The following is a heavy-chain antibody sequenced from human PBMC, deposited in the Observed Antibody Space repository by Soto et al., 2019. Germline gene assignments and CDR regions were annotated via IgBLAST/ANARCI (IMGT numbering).Heavy chain of an antibody. D-gene: IGHD3-16*01. Sequence: QVQLVQSGAEMKKPGASVKVSCKASGYTFTSYDVNWVRKATGQGLEWMGWMNPNSGNTGYAQKFLGRVTITRNTSVSTAYMELSSLRSDYTAVYYCAREITDYGMDVWGQGTTVTVSS. J-gene: IGHJ6*02. V-gene: IGHV1-8*01. CDR3: AREITDYGMDV. CDR2: MNPNSGNT. CDR1: GYTFTSYD.